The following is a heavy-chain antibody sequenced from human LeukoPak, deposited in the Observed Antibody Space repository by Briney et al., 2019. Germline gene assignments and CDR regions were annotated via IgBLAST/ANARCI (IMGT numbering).Heavy chain of an antibody. CDR1: GGSFSGYY. D-gene: IGHD6-6*01. Sequence: PSETLSLTCAVYGGSFSGYYWSWIRQPPGKGLEWIGEINHSGNTNYNPSLKSRVTISVDTSKNQFSLKLSSVTAADTAVYYCARERKVAAPYYYYYYGMDVRGQGTTVTVSS. CDR2: INHSGNT. V-gene: IGHV4-34*01. CDR3: ARERKVAAPYYYYYYGMDV. J-gene: IGHJ6*02.